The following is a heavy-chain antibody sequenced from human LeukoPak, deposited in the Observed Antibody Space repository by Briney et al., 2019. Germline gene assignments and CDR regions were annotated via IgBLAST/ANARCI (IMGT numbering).Heavy chain of an antibody. V-gene: IGHV3-15*01. CDR1: GFTFSNAW. CDR3: TTGPNWNRRWFDP. D-gene: IGHD1-1*01. Sequence: PGGSLRLSCAASGFTFSNAWMSWVRQAPGKGLEWVGRIKSKTDGGTTDYAAPVKGRFTISGDDSKNTLYLQMNSLKTEDTAVYYCTTGPNWNRRWFDPWGQGTLVTVSS. CDR2: IKSKTDGGTT. J-gene: IGHJ5*02.